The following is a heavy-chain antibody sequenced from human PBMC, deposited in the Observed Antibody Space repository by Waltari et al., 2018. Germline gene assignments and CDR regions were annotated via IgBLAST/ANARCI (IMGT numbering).Heavy chain of an antibody. D-gene: IGHD6-6*01. Sequence: EVQLLASGGGLVQPGGSLRLSCAASGFTFSSYAMSWVRQAPGKGREWVSAISGSGGSTYYADSVKGRFTISRDNSKNTLYLQMNSLRAEDTAVYYCARGPPRDIAALWYYWGQGTLVTVSS. CDR1: GFTFSSYA. V-gene: IGHV3-23*01. CDR3: ARGPPRDIAALWYY. J-gene: IGHJ4*02. CDR2: ISGSGGST.